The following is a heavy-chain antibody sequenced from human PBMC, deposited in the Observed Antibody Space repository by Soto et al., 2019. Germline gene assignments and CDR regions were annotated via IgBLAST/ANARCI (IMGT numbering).Heavy chain of an antibody. J-gene: IGHJ4*02. V-gene: IGHV4-34*01. CDR1: GGSFSGYY. D-gene: IGHD3-22*01. Sequence: KTSETLSLTCAVYGGSFSGYYWSWIRQPPGKGLEWIGEINHSGSTNYNPSLKSRVTISVDTSKNQFSLKLSSVTAADTAVYYCARDYYDSSGYPFDYWGQGTLVTVSS. CDR3: ARDYYDSSGYPFDY. CDR2: INHSGST.